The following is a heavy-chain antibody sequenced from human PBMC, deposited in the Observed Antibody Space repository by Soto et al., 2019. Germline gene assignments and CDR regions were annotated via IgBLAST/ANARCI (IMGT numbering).Heavy chain of an antibody. D-gene: IGHD1-26*01. CDR3: ARAGGSYYDGGDAFDI. J-gene: IGHJ3*02. CDR2: IIPIFGTA. CDR1: GGTFSSYA. V-gene: IGHV1-69*13. Sequence: SVKVSCKASGGTFSSYAISWVRQAPGQGLEWMGGIIPIFGTANYAQKFQGRVTITADESTSTAYMELSSLRSEDTAVYYCARAGGSYYDGGDAFDIWGQGTTVTVSS.